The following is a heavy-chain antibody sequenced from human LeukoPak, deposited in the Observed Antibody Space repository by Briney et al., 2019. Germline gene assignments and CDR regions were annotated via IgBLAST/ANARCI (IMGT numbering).Heavy chain of an antibody. D-gene: IGHD3-10*01. V-gene: IGHV3-74*01. CDR2: INSDGSST. J-gene: IGHJ6*02. Sequence: GGSLRLSCAASGFTFNNAWMNWVRQAPGKGLVWVSRINSDGSSTTYADSVKSRFTISRDNAKNTLYLQMNSLRAEDTAVYYCARDYGRSRDYGMDVWGQGTRSPSP. CDR1: GFTFNNAW. CDR3: ARDYGRSRDYGMDV.